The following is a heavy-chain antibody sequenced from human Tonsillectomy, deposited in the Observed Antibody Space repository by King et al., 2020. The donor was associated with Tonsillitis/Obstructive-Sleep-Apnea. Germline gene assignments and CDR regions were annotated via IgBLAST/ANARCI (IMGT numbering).Heavy chain of an antibody. CDR2: IIPILGIA. J-gene: IGHJ6*03. D-gene: IGHD6-13*01. CDR3: ARTIAAAGGGSYYYVDG. CDR1: GGTFSYYA. V-gene: IGHV1-69*04. Sequence: QLVQSGAEVKKPGSSVKVSCKASGGTFSYYAISWVRQAPGQGLEWMGRIIPILGIANYAQKFQGRVTITADKSTSTAYMELSSLRSEDTAVYYCARTIAAAGGGSYYYVDGWGKGTTVTVSS.